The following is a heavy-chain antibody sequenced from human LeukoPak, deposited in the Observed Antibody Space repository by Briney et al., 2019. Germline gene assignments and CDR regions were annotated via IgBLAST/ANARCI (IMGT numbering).Heavy chain of an antibody. CDR2: ISSGSTTI. CDR3: ARGHDFWSGYPDY. D-gene: IGHD3-3*01. J-gene: IGHJ4*02. CDR1: GFTFSAHS. V-gene: IGHV3-48*01. Sequence: GGSLRLSCVASGFTFSAHSLNWVRQAPGKGLEWISYISSGSTTIYYADSVKGRFTISRDNSKNTLYLQMNSLRAEDTAVYYCARGHDFWSGYPDYWGQGTLVTVSS.